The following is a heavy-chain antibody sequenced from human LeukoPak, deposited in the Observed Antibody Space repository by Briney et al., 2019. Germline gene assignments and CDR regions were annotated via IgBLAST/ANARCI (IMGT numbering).Heavy chain of an antibody. CDR1: GGSISSYY. V-gene: IGHV4-59*01. D-gene: IGHD3-3*01. CDR2: IYYSGST. Sequence: SETLSLTCTVSGGSISSYYWSWIRQPPGKGREWIGYIYYSGSTNYNPSLKSRVTISVDTSKNQFSQKLSSVTAADTAVYYCARVHGGWFDPWGQGTLVTVSS. J-gene: IGHJ5*02. CDR3: ARVHGGWFDP.